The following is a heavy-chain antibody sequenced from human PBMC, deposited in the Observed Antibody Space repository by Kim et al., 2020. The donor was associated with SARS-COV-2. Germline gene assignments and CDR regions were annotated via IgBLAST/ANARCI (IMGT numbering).Heavy chain of an antibody. CDR3: AKAGLRYFDWLIDY. Sequence: GGSLRLSCAASGFTFSSYAMSWVRQAPGKGLEWVSAISGSGGSTYYADSVKGRFTISRDNSKNTLYLQMNSLRAEDTAVYYCAKAGLRYFDWLIDYWGQGTLVTVSS. CDR1: GFTFSSYA. J-gene: IGHJ4*02. V-gene: IGHV3-23*01. D-gene: IGHD3-9*01. CDR2: ISGSGGST.